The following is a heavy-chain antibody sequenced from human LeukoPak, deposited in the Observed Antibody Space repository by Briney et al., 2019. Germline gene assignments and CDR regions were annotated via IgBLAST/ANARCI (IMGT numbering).Heavy chain of an antibody. D-gene: IGHD1-26*01. CDR3: ARVWAAIGGLDV. Sequence: SQTLSLTCAISGDSVSGLSAAWNWIRQSPSRGLEWLGRTYYRSKWYNDYAVSVKSRITINPDTSKNQFSLQLNSVTPEDTAVYYCARVWAAIGGLDVWGQGTTVTVSS. V-gene: IGHV6-1*01. CDR2: TYYRSKWYN. J-gene: IGHJ6*02. CDR1: GDSVSGLSAA.